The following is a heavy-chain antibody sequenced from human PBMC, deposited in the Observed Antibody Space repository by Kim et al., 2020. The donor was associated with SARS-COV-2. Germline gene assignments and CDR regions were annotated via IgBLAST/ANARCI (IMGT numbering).Heavy chain of an antibody. Sequence: GGSLRLSCAASGFTFSSYGMHWVRQAPGKGLEWVAVIWYDGSNKYYADSVKGRFTISRDNSKNTLYLQMNSLRAEGTAVYYCAMTDGSGTYLRNCGEGTPGTVSP. CDR2: IWYDGSNK. CDR3: AMTDGSGTYLRN. V-gene: IGHV3-33*01. D-gene: IGHD3-10*01. CDR1: GFTFSSYG. J-gene: IGHJ4*02.